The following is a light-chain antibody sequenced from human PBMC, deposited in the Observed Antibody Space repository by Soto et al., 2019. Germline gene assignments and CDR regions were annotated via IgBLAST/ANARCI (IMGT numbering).Light chain of an antibody. CDR1: SSNIGSNV. V-gene: IGLV1-44*01. J-gene: IGLJ3*02. Sequence: QSVLTQPPSASGTPGQRVTITCSGSSSNIGSNVVNWYQQFPGTAPKLLIYSNNQRPSGVPDRFSGSKSGTSASLAISGLQSEDEADYYCAAWDDSLKVFGGGTQLTVL. CDR2: SNN. CDR3: AAWDDSLKV.